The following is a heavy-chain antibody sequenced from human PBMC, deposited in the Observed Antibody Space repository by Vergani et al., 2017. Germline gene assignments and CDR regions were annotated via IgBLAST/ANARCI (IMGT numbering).Heavy chain of an antibody. CDR3: ARRIYYDSRGEDXFDY. J-gene: IGHJ4*02. Sequence: QVQLQESGPGLVKPSETLSLTCTVSGGSISSYYWSWIRQPPGKGLEWIGYIYYSGSTNYNPSLKSRVTISVDTSKNQFSLKLSSVTAADTAVYYCARRIYYDSRGEDXFDYWGQGTLVTVSS. D-gene: IGHD3-22*01. V-gene: IGHV4-59*08. CDR2: IYYSGST. CDR1: GGSISSYY.